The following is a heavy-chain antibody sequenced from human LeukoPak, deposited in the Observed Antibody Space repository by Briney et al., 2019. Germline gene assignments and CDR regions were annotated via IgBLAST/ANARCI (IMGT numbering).Heavy chain of an antibody. CDR2: ISSSGSTI. J-gene: IGHJ4*02. D-gene: IGHD2-2*01. CDR1: GFTFSSYE. CDR3: ASSLEPADILLVSFAY. Sequence: PGGSLRLSRAASGFTFSSYEMNWVRQAPGKGLEWVSYISSSGSTIYYADSVKGRFTISRNNAENSLYLQMNSLRAEDTAVYYCASSLEPADILLVSFAYWGQGTLVTVSS. V-gene: IGHV3-48*03.